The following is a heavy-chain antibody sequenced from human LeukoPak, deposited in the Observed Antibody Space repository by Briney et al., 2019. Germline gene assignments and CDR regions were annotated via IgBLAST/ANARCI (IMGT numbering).Heavy chain of an antibody. D-gene: IGHD3-3*01. Sequence: KPGGSLRLSCAASGFTFSSYSMNWVRQAPGKGLEWVSSISSSSSYIYYADSVKGRFTISRDNAKNSLYLQMNSLRAEDTAVYYCARRYYDFWSGYSYFDYWGQGTLVTVSS. J-gene: IGHJ4*02. CDR2: ISSSSSYI. CDR3: ARRYYDFWSGYSYFDY. V-gene: IGHV3-21*01. CDR1: GFTFSSYS.